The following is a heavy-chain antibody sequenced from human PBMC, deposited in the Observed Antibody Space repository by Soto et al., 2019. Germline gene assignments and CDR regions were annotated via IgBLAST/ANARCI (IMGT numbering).Heavy chain of an antibody. D-gene: IGHD3-10*01. Sequence: VQLVQSGAEVKKPGSSVKVSCKASGGTFSSYTISWVRQATGQGREWMGRIIPILGIANYAQKFQGRVTITADKSTSTAYMELSSLRSEDTAVYYCAYGSGSYPLNNWFDPWGQGTLVTVSS. V-gene: IGHV1-69*02. J-gene: IGHJ5*02. CDR2: IIPILGIA. CDR1: GGTFSSYT. CDR3: AYGSGSYPLNNWFDP.